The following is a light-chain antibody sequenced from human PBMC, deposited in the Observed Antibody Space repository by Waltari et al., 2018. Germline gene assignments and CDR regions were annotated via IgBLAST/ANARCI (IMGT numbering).Light chain of an antibody. CDR2: GCI. J-gene: IGLJ3*02. CDR3: QSSDTPLSVV. CDR1: GSNIGAGYD. Sequence: QSVLTQPPSVSGAPGQRVTISCTGSGSNIGAGYDVHWYQQVPGAAPKLLIYGCIIRPLGVSCRLFCSTSGTSASLAVTGLQAEDEAVYYCQSSDTPLSVVFGGGTKLTVL. V-gene: IGLV1-40*01.